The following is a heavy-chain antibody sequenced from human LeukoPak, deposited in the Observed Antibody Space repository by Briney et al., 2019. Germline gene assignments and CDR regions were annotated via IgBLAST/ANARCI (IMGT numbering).Heavy chain of an antibody. CDR3: ARDKYYDSSGYYLY. V-gene: IGHV1-18*01. CDR1: GYTFTSYG. D-gene: IGHD3-22*01. CDR2: ISAYNGNT. J-gene: IGHJ4*02. Sequence: GASVKVSCKASGYTFTSYGISWVRQAPGQGLEWMGWISAYNGNTNYAQKLQGRVTMTTDTSTSTAYMELRSLRSDDTAVYYCARDKYYDSSGYYLYWGQGTLVTVSS.